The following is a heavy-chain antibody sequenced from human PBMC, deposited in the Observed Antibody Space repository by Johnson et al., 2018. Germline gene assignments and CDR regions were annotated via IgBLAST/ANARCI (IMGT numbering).Heavy chain of an antibody. D-gene: IGHD6-25*01. CDR1: GGSITRGAYY. CDR3: ARDVRSATNYFYFYSDI. J-gene: IGHJ6*03. Sequence: QVQLQESGPGLVRPSQTLSLTCTVSGGSITRGAYYWSWIRQTADKGLEWIVRLYTSGATNYNPPLQSRVTISGDTSKNQVSLKVTSVTAADPAVYYCARDVRSATNYFYFYSDIWGKGTTVTVSS. V-gene: IGHV4-61*02. CDR2: LYTSGAT.